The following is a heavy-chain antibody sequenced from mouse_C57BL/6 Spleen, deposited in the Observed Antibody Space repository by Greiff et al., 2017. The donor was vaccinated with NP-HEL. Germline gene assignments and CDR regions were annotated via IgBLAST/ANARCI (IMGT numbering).Heavy chain of an antibody. Sequence: QVQLQQPGAELVMPGASVKLSCKASGYTFTSYWMHWVKQRPGQGLEWIGEIDPSDSYTNYNQKFKGKSTLTVDKSSSTAYMQLGSLTSEDSAVYYCARWGLTTVVATPFDYWGQGTTLTVSS. J-gene: IGHJ2*01. V-gene: IGHV1-69*01. CDR2: IDPSDSYT. CDR1: GYTFTSYW. CDR3: ARWGLTTVVATPFDY. D-gene: IGHD1-1*01.